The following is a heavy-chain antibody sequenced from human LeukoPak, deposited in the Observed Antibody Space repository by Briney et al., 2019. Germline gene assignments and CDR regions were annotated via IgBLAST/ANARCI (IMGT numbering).Heavy chain of an antibody. J-gene: IGHJ4*02. D-gene: IGHD3-3*01. CDR1: GFTFSSYS. V-gene: IGHV3-74*01. Sequence: HPGGSLRLSCAAPGFTFSSYSMNWVRQAPGKGLVWVSRINSDGSSTSYADSVKGRFTISRDNAKNTLYLQMNSLRAEDTAVYYCAKELYYDFWSGYYKELLGGDFDYWGQGTLVTVSS. CDR3: AKELYYDFWSGYYKELLGGDFDY. CDR2: INSDGSST.